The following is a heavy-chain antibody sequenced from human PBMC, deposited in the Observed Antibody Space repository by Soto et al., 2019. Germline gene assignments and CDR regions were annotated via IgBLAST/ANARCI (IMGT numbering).Heavy chain of an antibody. J-gene: IGHJ4*02. D-gene: IGHD6-6*01. CDR3: ARYVASSGRAEFDY. V-gene: IGHV4-31*03. Sequence: QVQLQESGPGLVKPSQTLSLTCTVSGDSIRNGDHFWSWIRQHPGKGLEWIGYIYNSGIAYYHPSLESRVIISVDTSKNQFSLRLISVTAADTAIYYCARYVASSGRAEFDYWGQGTLVTVSS. CDR1: GDSIRNGDHF. CDR2: IYNSGIA.